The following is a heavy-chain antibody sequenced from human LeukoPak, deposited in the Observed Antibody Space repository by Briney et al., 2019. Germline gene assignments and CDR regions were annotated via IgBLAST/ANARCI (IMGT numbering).Heavy chain of an antibody. V-gene: IGHV3-23*01. CDR2: ISGGGGST. Sequence: GGSLRLSCAASGFTLNSYAMSWVRQAPGKGLEWVSAISGGGGSTYYADSVKGRFTISRDNSKNTLYLQMNSLRAEDTAVYYCAKAEYSSGPNWIDPWGERTLVTVSS. J-gene: IGHJ5*02. D-gene: IGHD6-19*01. CDR3: AKAEYSSGPNWIDP. CDR1: GFTLNSYA.